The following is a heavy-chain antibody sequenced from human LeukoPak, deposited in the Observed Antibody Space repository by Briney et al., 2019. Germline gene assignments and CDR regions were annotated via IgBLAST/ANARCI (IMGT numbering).Heavy chain of an antibody. J-gene: IGHJ4*02. CDR1: GFTFSTYW. CDR3: ARDETGNFDY. CDR2: INKDGSST. Sequence: PGGSLRLSCAASGFTFSTYWLHWVRQAPGKGLVWFSRINKDGSSTNYADSVKGRFTISRDNAKNTLYLQMNSLRAEDTAVYYCARDETGNFDYWGQGTLVTVSS. V-gene: IGHV3-74*01. D-gene: IGHD7-27*01.